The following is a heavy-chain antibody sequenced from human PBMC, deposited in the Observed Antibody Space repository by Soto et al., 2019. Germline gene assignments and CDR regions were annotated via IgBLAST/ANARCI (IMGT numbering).Heavy chain of an antibody. V-gene: IGHV1-69*13. CDR3: ARGRNSSGWYPYYYYGMDV. Sequence: SVKVSCKASGGTFSSYAISWVRQAPGQGLEWMGGIIPIFGTANYAQKFQGRVTITADESTSTAYMELSSLRSEDTAVYYCARGRNSSGWYPYYYYGMDVWGQGTTVTVSS. D-gene: IGHD6-19*01. J-gene: IGHJ6*02. CDR1: GGTFSSYA. CDR2: IIPIFGTA.